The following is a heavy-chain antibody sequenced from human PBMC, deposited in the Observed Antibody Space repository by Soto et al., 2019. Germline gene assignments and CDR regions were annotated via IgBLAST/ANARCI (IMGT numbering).Heavy chain of an antibody. CDR3: ARDVGIAAAAFFDC. Sequence: SVKVSCKASGGTFSSYAISWVRQAPGQGLEWMGGIIPIFGTANYAQKFQGRVTITADESTSTAYMELSSLRSEDTGVYYCARDVGIAAAAFFDCWGQGTLVTVS. J-gene: IGHJ4*02. CDR1: GGTFSSYA. CDR2: IIPIFGTA. D-gene: IGHD6-13*01. V-gene: IGHV1-69*13.